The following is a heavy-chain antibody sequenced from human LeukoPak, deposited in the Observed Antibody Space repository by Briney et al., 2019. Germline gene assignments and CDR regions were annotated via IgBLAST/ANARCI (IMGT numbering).Heavy chain of an antibody. D-gene: IGHD2-2*01. V-gene: IGHV3-30*03. CDR3: ARDGSTSGIYWYFDL. CDR2: MLYDGSNE. J-gene: IGHJ2*01. Sequence: GGSLRLSCAASGFTFNNYDMHWVRQAPGKGLEWVAIMLYDGSNEYYADSVKGRFTISRDNSKNTVYLQMNSLRAEDTAMYYCARDGSTSGIYWYFDLWGRGTQVTVSS. CDR1: GFTFNNYD.